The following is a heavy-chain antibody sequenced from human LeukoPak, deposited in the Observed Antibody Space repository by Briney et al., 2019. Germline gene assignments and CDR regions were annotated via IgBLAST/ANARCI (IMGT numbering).Heavy chain of an antibody. CDR2: ISAYNGNT. CDR3: AREHNDSSGPAFDY. J-gene: IGHJ4*02. V-gene: IGHV1-18*01. D-gene: IGHD3-22*01. Sequence: GASVRVSCMASGYTFTSYGISWGRQAPGQGPEWRGRISAYNGNTNYAQTLQGGVTMTTDTFTSTAYMELRSLRSDDTAVYYCAREHNDSSGPAFDYWGQGTLDT. CDR1: GYTFTSYG.